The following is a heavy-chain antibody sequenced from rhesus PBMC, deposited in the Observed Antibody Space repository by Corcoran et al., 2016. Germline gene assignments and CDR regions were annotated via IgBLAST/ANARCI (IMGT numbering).Heavy chain of an antibody. J-gene: IGHJ3*01. Sequence: QVQLQESGPGLVKPSETLSLTCAVAGGSISDSYYWSWIRQPPGKGLEWIGNIFGKRPPPYYTPSRMCRVNHSKDTAKNQFFLRLNSVTAADTAVYYCARDRDSKNYCDAFELWGQGLRVTVSS. CDR1: GGSISDSYY. CDR2: IFGKRPPP. V-gene: IGHV4S9*01. CDR3: ARDRDSKNYCDAFEL. D-gene: IGHD1-26*01.